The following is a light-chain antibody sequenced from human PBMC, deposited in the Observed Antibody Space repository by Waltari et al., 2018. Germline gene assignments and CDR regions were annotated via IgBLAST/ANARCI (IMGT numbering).Light chain of an antibody. CDR1: QSLLHSDGKTY. Sequence: DIVMTQTPLSLSVTPGQPASISCKSSQSLLHSDGKTYLYWYLQKPGQSPELLISEVSSRFSGVSHRFSGSGSGTEFTLKISRVEAEDVGVYCCMQGTHLPWTFGQGTKVEIK. J-gene: IGKJ1*01. CDR3: MQGTHLPWT. V-gene: IGKV2-29*02. CDR2: EVS.